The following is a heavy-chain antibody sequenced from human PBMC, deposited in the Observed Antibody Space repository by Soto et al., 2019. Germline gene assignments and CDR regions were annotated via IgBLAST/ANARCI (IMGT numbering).Heavy chain of an antibody. J-gene: IGHJ4*02. CDR2: IIPIFGTA. Sequence: SVKVSCKASGGTFSSYAIRLVRQAPGQGLEWMGGIIPIFGTAKHAQKFQGRVTITADKSTSTAYMELSSLRSEDTAVYYCARGTAGNLDDWGQGTLVTVSS. CDR1: GGTFSSYA. CDR3: ARGTAGNLDD. D-gene: IGHD1-1*01. V-gene: IGHV1-69*06.